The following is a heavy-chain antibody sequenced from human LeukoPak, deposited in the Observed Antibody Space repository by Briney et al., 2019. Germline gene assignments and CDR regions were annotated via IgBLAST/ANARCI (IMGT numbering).Heavy chain of an antibody. CDR2: FSSSSSTI. CDR3: ARGVALGGLRYFDWFDY. CDR1: GFTFSSYS. V-gene: IGHV3-48*02. J-gene: IGHJ4*02. Sequence: PGGSLRLSCAASGFTFSSYSMNWVGQAPGKGLEGVSYFSSSSSTIYYADSVKGRFTISRDNAKNSLYLQMNSLRDEDTAVYYCARGVALGGLRYFDWFDYWGQGTLVTVSS. D-gene: IGHD3-9*01.